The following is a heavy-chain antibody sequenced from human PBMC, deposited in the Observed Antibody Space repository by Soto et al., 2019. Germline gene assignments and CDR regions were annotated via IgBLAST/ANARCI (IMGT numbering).Heavy chain of an antibody. V-gene: IGHV1-3*01. J-gene: IGHJ5*02. CDR2: ISAANGDT. Sequence: ASVKVSCKASGYTFTSYGIHWVRQAPGQRLEWMGWISAANGDTKYSPKFQGRVTITRDTSASTAYMELSSLRSEDTAVYYCVRRHVSATGIDWFDPWGQGTLVTVSS. D-gene: IGHD6-13*01. CDR1: GYTFTSYG. CDR3: VRRHVSATGIDWFDP.